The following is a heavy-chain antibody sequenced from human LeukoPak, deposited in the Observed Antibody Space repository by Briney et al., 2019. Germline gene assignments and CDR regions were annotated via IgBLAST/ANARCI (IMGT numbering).Heavy chain of an antibody. D-gene: IGHD6-6*01. Sequence: GESLKISCKGSGYSFTNSWIGWVRQMPGKGLEWMGIIYPGDSDTRYSPSFQGQVTISADKSISTAYLQWSSLKASDTAMYCCARLSAARSFDYWGQGTLVTVSS. CDR2: IYPGDSDT. J-gene: IGHJ4*02. CDR1: GYSFTNSW. CDR3: ARLSAARSFDY. V-gene: IGHV5-51*01.